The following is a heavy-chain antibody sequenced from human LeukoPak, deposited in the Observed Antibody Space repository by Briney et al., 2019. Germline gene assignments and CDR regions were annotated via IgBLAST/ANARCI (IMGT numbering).Heavy chain of an antibody. Sequence: SETLSLTCAVYGGSFSGYYWSWIRQPPGKGLEWIGEINHNGATNYNPSLKSRVTISIDTSKKHLSLKLTSVTAADTAVYYCARERVTIVRGVLMDHWGRGTLVTVSS. CDR3: ARERVTIVRGVLMDH. CDR2: INHNGAT. J-gene: IGHJ4*02. CDR1: GGSFSGYY. V-gene: IGHV4-34*01. D-gene: IGHD3-10*01.